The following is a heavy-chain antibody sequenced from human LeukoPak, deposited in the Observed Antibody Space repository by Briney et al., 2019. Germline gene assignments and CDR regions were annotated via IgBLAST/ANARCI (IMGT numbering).Heavy chain of an antibody. D-gene: IGHD3-10*01. Sequence: ASVKVSCKVSGYTLTELSMHWVRQAPGKGLEWMGGFDPEDGETIYAQKFQGRVTMTEDTSTDTAYMELSSLRSEDTAVYYCATRVRGGRGNYYYMDVWGKGTTVTISS. J-gene: IGHJ6*03. CDR1: GYTLTELS. V-gene: IGHV1-24*01. CDR2: FDPEDGET. CDR3: ATRVRGGRGNYYYMDV.